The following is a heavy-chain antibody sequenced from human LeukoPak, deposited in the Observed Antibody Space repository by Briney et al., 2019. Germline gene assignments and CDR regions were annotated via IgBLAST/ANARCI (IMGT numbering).Heavy chain of an antibody. V-gene: IGHV3-7*05. CDR2: IDQSGGRN. D-gene: IGHD3-16*01. CDR1: GFTFSRFW. Sequence: GGSLRLSCAAPGFTFSRFWMNWGRQAPGGGLGWVANIDQSGGRNNYVDSVKGRFTISRDNAKDSLFLEMSSLRADDTAVYFCARDVEGGTFDIWGQGTTVTVSS. CDR3: ARDVEGGTFDI. J-gene: IGHJ3*02.